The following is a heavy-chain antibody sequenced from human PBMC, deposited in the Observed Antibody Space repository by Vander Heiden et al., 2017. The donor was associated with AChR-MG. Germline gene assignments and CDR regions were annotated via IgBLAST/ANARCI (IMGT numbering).Heavy chain of an antibody. J-gene: IGHJ6*03. CDR3: AREGDSSSPHYYYYYMDV. V-gene: IGHV1-69*01. CDR1: VGTFSSYA. D-gene: IGHD6-13*01. CDR2: IIPIFGTA. Sequence: QVQLVQSGAEVKKPGSSVKVSCKASVGTFSSYAIGWVRQAPGQGLEWMGGIIPIFGTANYAQKFQGRVTITADESTSTAYMELSSLRSEDTAVYYCAREGDSSSPHYYYYYMDVWCKGTTVTVSS.